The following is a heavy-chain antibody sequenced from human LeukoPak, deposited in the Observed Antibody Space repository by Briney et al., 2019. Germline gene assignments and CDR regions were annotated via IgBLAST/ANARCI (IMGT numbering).Heavy chain of an antibody. V-gene: IGHV4-61*01. J-gene: IGHJ5*02. Sequence: NPSETLSLTCTVSGGSISSGSYYWNWIRQPPGKGLEWIGYIYYSGSTNYNPSLKSRVTISVDTSKNQFSLKLSSVTAADTAVYYCARDQEGYCSGGSCYSRWFDPWGQGTLVTVSS. CDR2: IYYSGST. CDR1: GGSISSGSYY. D-gene: IGHD2-15*01. CDR3: ARDQEGYCSGGSCYSRWFDP.